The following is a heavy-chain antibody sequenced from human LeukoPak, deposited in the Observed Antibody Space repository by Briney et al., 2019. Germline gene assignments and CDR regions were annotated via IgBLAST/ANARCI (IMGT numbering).Heavy chain of an antibody. CDR1: GFTSSSYW. V-gene: IGHV3-74*01. J-gene: IGHJ2*01. CDR3: ARGPPWYFDL. Sequence: GGSLRLSCEASGFTSSSYWMHWVRQAPGKGLVWVSRFNSDGSSATYADSVKGRFSISRDNAKNTLYLQMNSLRVEDTAVYYCARGPPWYFDLWGRGTLVTVSS. CDR2: FNSDGSSA. D-gene: IGHD6-25*01.